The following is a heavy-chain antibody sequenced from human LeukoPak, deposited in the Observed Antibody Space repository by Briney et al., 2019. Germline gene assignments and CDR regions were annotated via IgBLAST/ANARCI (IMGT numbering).Heavy chain of an antibody. Sequence: GGSLRLSCAASGFTLSSYDMHWVRQATGKGLEWVAGIGTAGDTYYPGSVKGRFTISRESAKNSLYLQMNSLRVGDTAVYYCAREIGDSEAFDIWGQGTMVTVST. D-gene: IGHD2-21*01. CDR1: GFTLSSYD. V-gene: IGHV3-13*01. J-gene: IGHJ3*02. CDR2: IGTAGDT. CDR3: AREIGDSEAFDI.